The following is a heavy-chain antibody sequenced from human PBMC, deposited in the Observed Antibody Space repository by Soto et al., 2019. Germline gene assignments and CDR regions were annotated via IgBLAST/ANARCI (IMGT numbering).Heavy chain of an antibody. CDR2: IGAGGATT. V-gene: IGHV3-23*01. CDR1: GFAFSSCA. Sequence: PGGSLRLSCAASGFAFSSCAMSWVRQAPGKGLEWVSIIGAGGATTFYADSVKGRFTISRDDSKNTHYLQMNSLRADDTATYYCAKVMTVAASTRYFDVWGQGTVVTVSS. CDR3: AKVMTVAASTRYFDV. J-gene: IGHJ4*02. D-gene: IGHD6-19*01.